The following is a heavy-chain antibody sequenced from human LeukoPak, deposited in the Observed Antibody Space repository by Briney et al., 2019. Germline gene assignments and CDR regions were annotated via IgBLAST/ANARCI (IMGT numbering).Heavy chain of an antibody. CDR3: ARDSVAAAGLYGEYYYYYYMDV. J-gene: IGHJ6*03. CDR1: GFTFSSYW. CDR2: INSDGSST. D-gene: IGHD6-13*01. Sequence: GGSLRLSCAASGFTFSSYWMHWVRQAPGKGLVWVSRINSDGSSTSYADSVKGRFTISRDNAKNTLYLQMNSLRAEDTAVYYCARDSVAAAGLYGEYYYYYYMDVWGKGTTVTVSS. V-gene: IGHV3-74*01.